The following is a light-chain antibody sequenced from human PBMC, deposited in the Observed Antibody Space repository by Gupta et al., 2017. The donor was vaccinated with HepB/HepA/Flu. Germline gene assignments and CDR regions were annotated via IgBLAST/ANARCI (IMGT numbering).Light chain of an antibody. V-gene: IGLV1-44*01. CDR3: AAWDDSLNGWV. CDR2: SNN. CDR1: SSNIGSNT. Sequence: GTPGQRVTISCSGSSSNIGSNTVNWYQQLPGTAPKLLIYSNNQRPSGVPDRFSGSKSGTSAFLAISGLQSEDEADYYCAAWDDSLNGWVFGGGTKLTVL. J-gene: IGLJ3*02.